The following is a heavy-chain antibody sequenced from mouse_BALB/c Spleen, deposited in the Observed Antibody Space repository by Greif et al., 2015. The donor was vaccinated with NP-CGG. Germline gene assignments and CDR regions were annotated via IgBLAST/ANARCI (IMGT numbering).Heavy chain of an antibody. CDR1: GFNTKDTY. CDR2: IDPANGNT. Sequence: VQLKDSGAELVKPGASVKLSCTASGFNTKDTYMHWVKQRPEQGLEWIGRIDPANGNTKYDPKFQGKATITADTPSNTAYLQLSSLTSEDTAVYYCARWDWYFDVWGAGTTVTVSS. J-gene: IGHJ1*01. V-gene: IGHV14-3*02. CDR3: ARWDWYFDV.